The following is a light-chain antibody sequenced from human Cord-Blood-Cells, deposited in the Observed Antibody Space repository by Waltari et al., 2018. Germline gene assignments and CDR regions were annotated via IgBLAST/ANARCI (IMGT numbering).Light chain of an antibody. CDR3: SSYAGSNNFVV. V-gene: IGLV2-8*01. Sequence: QSALTQPPSASGSPGQSVTISCTGASRDVGGYNSVSWYHQHPGKAPKLMIYEVSKPPSGVTDRFSGSTSSDTATLTVSGLQAEDEADYYSSSYAGSNNFVVFGGGTNLTVL. CDR1: SRDVGGYNS. J-gene: IGLJ2*01. CDR2: EVS.